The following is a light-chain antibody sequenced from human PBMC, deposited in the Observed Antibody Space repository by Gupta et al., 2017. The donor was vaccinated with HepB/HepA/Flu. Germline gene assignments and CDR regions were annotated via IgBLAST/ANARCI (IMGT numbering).Light chain of an antibody. Sequence: ELVLTHSPATLSLSPGERATLSCRASQRMGSYLAWYQQKPGQAPRLLISEASNRATGIPARFSGSGSGTDFTLTISSLEPEDFAVYYCQQRGNWPKTFGRGTKVEIK. J-gene: IGKJ4*01. V-gene: IGKV3-11*01. CDR3: QQRGNWPKT. CDR2: EAS. CDR1: QRMGSY.